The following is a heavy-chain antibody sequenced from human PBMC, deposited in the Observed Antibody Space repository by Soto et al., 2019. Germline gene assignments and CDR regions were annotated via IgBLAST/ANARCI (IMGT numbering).Heavy chain of an antibody. V-gene: IGHV1-69*12. CDR3: VRVVAIPASPDH. CDR1: GGTFSSYA. D-gene: IGHD2-15*01. J-gene: IGHJ4*02. CDR2: IVPIVGTT. Sequence: QVQLVQSGAEVRQPASSVKVSCKTSGGTFSSYAISWVRQAPGQGLEWMGGIVPIVGTTTYAQKFQGRVTITADEATSSANTQWTSLRSHDTAVYYCVRVVAIPASPDHWGQGTLVTFSS.